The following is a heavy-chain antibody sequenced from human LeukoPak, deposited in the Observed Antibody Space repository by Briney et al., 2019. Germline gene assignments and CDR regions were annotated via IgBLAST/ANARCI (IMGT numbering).Heavy chain of an antibody. J-gene: IGHJ3*02. D-gene: IGHD3-22*01. CDR2: MSGSGGST. CDR3: AKYEGDYYDSSGYHTGAFDI. Sequence: GGSLRLSCAASGFTFSSYAMSWVRQAPGKGLEWVSSMSGSGGSTYYADSVKGRFTISRDNSKNTLYLQMNSLRAEDTAVYYCAKYEGDYYDSSGYHTGAFDIWGQGTMVTVSS. CDR1: GFTFSSYA. V-gene: IGHV3-23*01.